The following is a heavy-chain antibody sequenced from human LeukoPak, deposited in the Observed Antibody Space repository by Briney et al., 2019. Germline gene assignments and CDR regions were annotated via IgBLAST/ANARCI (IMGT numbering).Heavy chain of an antibody. CDR3: ASLRAAPPNYDFWSGSWGPFDY. J-gene: IGHJ4*02. D-gene: IGHD3-3*01. CDR2: INPNSGGT. CDR1: GYTFTGYY. Sequence: EASVKVSCKASGYTFTGYYMHWVRQAPGQGLEWMGWINPNSGGTNYAQKFQGRVTMTRDTSISTAYIELSRLRSDDTAVYYCASLRAAPPNYDFWSGSWGPFDYWGQGTLVTVSS. V-gene: IGHV1-2*02.